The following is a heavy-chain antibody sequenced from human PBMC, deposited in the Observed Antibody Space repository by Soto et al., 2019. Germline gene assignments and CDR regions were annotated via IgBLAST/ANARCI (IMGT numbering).Heavy chain of an antibody. Sequence: GGSLRLSCAASGFTFSSYAMSWVRQAPGKGLEWVSAISGSGGSTYYADSVKGRFTISRDNSKNTLYLQMNSLRAEDTAVYYCATGDTKVRGVLYYYYMDVWGKGTTVTVSS. CDR3: ATGDTKVRGVLYYYYMDV. V-gene: IGHV3-23*01. CDR1: GFTFSSYA. D-gene: IGHD3-10*01. J-gene: IGHJ6*03. CDR2: ISGSGGST.